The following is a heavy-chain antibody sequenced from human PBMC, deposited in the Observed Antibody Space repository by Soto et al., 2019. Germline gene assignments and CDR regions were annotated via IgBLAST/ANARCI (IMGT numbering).Heavy chain of an antibody. CDR2: ISAYNGNT. CDR1: GYTFISYD. D-gene: IGHD3-9*01. J-gene: IGHJ6*02. V-gene: IGHV1-18*01. CDR3: ARVYYDILTGYYIHYYYGMDV. Sequence: ASVKVSCKASGYTFISYDISYVRQAPGQGLEWMGWISAYNGNTNYAQKLQGRVTMTTDTSTSTAYMELRSLRSDDTAVYYCARVYYDILTGYYIHYYYGMDVWGQGTTVTVSS.